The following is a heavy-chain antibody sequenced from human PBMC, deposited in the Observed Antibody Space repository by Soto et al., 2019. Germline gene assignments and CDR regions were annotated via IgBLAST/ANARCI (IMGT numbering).Heavy chain of an antibody. CDR2: IYYSGST. J-gene: IGHJ4*02. CDR1: GRSVSSGSYY. CDR3: ARGYSSSSSFDY. Sequence: PSETLSLTCTVSGRSVSSGSYYWSWIRQPPGKGLEWIGYIYYSGSTNYNPSLKSRVTISVDTSKNQFSLKLSSVTAADTAVYYCARGYSSSSSFDYWGQGTLVTVSS. D-gene: IGHD6-13*01. V-gene: IGHV4-61*01.